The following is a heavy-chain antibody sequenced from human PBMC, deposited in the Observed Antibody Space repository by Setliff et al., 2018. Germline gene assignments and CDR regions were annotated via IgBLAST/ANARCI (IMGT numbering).Heavy chain of an antibody. Sequence: VKVSCKASGGTFSSYAISWVRQAPGQGFEWMGGIIPVFGTADYAQKFQGRVTITADESTTTFYMEVSSLRSDDTAVYYCAGEFYSFWSGYTDRQYYFYGMDVWGQGTTVTVSS. D-gene: IGHD3-3*01. V-gene: IGHV1-69*13. CDR2: IIPVFGTA. J-gene: IGHJ6*02. CDR3: AGEFYSFWSGYTDRQYYFYGMDV. CDR1: GGTFSSYA.